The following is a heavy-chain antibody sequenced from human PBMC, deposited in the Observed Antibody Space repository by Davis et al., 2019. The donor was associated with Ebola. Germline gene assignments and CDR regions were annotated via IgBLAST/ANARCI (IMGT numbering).Heavy chain of an antibody. Sequence: PGGSLRLSCAASGFTFSSYSMNWVCQAPGKGLEWVSSISSSSSYIYCADSVKGRFTISRDNSKNTLYLQMNSLKTEDTAVYYCTTSARGDYWGQGTLVTVSS. CDR2: ISSSSSYI. CDR3: TTSARGDY. CDR1: GFTFSSYS. V-gene: IGHV3-21*03. D-gene: IGHD1-14*01. J-gene: IGHJ4*02.